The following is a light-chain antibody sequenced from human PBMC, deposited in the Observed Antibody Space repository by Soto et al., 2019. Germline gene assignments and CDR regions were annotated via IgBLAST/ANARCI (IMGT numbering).Light chain of an antibody. Sequence: QSALTQPASVSGSPGQSITISCTGTSSDVGGYDYVSWYQQHPGKAPRRMIYEVTNRPSGVSNRFSASKSGNTASLNISGLQDEGEPDYYCSSYTSSKTPPSFGTGTKVTVL. CDR2: EVT. CDR1: SSDVGGYDY. CDR3: SSYTSSKTPPS. V-gene: IGLV2-14*01. J-gene: IGLJ1*01.